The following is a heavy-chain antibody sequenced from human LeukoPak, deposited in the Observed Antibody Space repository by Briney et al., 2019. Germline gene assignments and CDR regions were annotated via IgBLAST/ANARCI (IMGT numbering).Heavy chain of an antibody. Sequence: GGSLRLSCAASGFTFNVYEMNWVRQAPGKGLEWVSYISSSGSTIYYADSVKGRFTISRDNAKNSLYLQMNSLRAEDTAVYYCAELGITMIGGVWGKGTTVTISS. CDR1: GFTFNVYE. V-gene: IGHV3-48*03. CDR2: ISSSGSTI. D-gene: IGHD3-10*02. CDR3: AELGITMIGGV. J-gene: IGHJ6*04.